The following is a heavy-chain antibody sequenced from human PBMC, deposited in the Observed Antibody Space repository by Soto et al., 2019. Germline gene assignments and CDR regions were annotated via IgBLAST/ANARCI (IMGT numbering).Heavy chain of an antibody. CDR1: VFIFKIYW. Sequence: WWSLRLSCSASVFIFKIYWVHWCRQSPGKGLVWISRIYNDGTYSDYADSVRGRFTISRDNVNDTLYLQMNNLRAEDSGLYYCTRGPRPISTGTGAYWGQGTQVTVSS. J-gene: IGHJ4*02. D-gene: IGHD3-10*01. CDR3: TRGPRPISTGTGAY. CDR2: IYNDGTYS. V-gene: IGHV3-74*01.